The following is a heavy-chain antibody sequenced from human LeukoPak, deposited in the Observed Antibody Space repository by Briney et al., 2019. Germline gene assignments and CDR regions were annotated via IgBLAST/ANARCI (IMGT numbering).Heavy chain of an antibody. D-gene: IGHD1-26*01. V-gene: IGHV4-59*01. CDR1: GGSISSYY. Sequence: SETLSLTCTVSGGSISSYYWSWIRQPPGKGLEWIGYIYYSGSTNYNPSLKSRVNISVDTSKKQFSLKLSSVTAADTAVYYCARDVFGGSYYYGMAVWGQGTTVTVSS. CDR3: ARDVFGGSYYYGMAV. J-gene: IGHJ6*02. CDR2: IYYSGST.